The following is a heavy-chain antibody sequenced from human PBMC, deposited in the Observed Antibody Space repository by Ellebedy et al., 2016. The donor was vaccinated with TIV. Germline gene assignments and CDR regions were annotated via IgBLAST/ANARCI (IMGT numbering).Heavy chain of an antibody. CDR2: ISTYNGNT. D-gene: IGHD2-21*01. J-gene: IGHJ6*03. CDR3: ASGTYCGGDCPLDYYYMDV. V-gene: IGHV1-18*01. Sequence: ASVKVSCXASGYTFTTYGISWVRQAPGQGLEWMGWISTYNGNTNYAQKLQGRVTMTTDTSTSTAYMELRSLRSDDTAVYYCASGTYCGGDCPLDYYYMDVWGKGTTVTVSS. CDR1: GYTFTTYG.